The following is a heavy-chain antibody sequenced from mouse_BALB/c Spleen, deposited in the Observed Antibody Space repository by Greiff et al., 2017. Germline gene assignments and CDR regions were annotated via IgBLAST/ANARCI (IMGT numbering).Heavy chain of an antibody. CDR3: ARRESRY. V-gene: IGHV1-7*01. CDR1: GYTFTSYW. CDR2: INPSTGYT. Sequence: QVQLQQSGAELAKPGASVKMSCKASGYTFTSYWMHWVKQRPGQGLEWIGYINPSTGYTEYNQKFKDKATLTADKSSSTAYMQLSSLTSEDSAVYYCARRESRYWGQGTTLTVSS. J-gene: IGHJ2*01.